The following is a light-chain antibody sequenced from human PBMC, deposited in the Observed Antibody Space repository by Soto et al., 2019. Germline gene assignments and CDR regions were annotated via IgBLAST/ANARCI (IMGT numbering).Light chain of an antibody. CDR1: SSDVGGYNY. V-gene: IGLV2-8*01. J-gene: IGLJ2*01. Sequence: QSVLTQPPSASGSPGQSVTISCTGTSSDVGGYNYVSWYQQHPGKAPKLMIYEVSKRPSGVPDRFSGSKSGNTASLTVSGLQAEEEADYYCTSYAGSNSVLVVGGTKLTVL. CDR2: EVS. CDR3: TSYAGSNSVL.